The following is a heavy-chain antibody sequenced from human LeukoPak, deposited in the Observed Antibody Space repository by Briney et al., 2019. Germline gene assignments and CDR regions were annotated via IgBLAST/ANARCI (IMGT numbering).Heavy chain of an antibody. V-gene: IGHV3-74*01. CDR1: GFTFSSYG. Sequence: GGSLRLSCAASGFTFSSYGMHWVRQAPGKGLVWVSRINSDGSSTSYADSVKGRFTISRDNAKNTLYLQMNSLRAEDTAVYYCARDPLSNIVVVPAAFDYWGQGTLVTVSS. D-gene: IGHD2-2*01. CDR3: ARDPLSNIVVVPAAFDY. CDR2: INSDGSST. J-gene: IGHJ4*02.